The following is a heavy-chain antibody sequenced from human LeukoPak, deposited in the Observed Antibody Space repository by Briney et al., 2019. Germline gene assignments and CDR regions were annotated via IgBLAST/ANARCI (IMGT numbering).Heavy chain of an antibody. D-gene: IGHD2-21*02. Sequence: ASVKVSCKASGYTFTGYYMHWVRQAPGQGLEWMGWINPNSGGTNYAQKFQGRVTMTRDTSISTAYMELSRLRSDDTAVYYCARVPVGGDCGIDPWGQGTLVTVTS. CDR1: GYTFTGYY. J-gene: IGHJ5*02. V-gene: IGHV1-2*02. CDR3: ARVPVGGDCGIDP. CDR2: INPNSGGT.